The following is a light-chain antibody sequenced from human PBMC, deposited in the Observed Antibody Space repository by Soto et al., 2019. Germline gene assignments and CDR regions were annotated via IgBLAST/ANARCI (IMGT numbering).Light chain of an antibody. CDR1: SSNMGTGYD. J-gene: IGLJ2*01. CDR3: QSYVSSLRGSV. V-gene: IGLV1-40*01. CDR2: GNN. Sequence: QSVLTKPPSVSGAPGQRVTISCTGSSSNMGTGYDVHWYQQHPGMAPKLLIYGNNHRPSGVPDRFSGSKSGTSTSLAITGLQAEDGADYYCQSYVSSLRGSVFGVGTKRTVL.